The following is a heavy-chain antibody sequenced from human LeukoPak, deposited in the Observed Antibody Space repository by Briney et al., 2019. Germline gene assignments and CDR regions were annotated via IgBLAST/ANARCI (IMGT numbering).Heavy chain of an antibody. CDR1: GFTFTNHW. J-gene: IGHJ5*02. Sequence: PGGSLRLSCAASGFTFTNHWMSWVRQAPGKGLEWVANIKEDGSEKNYVDSVKGRFTVSRDNVKNSLFLQMNSLRVDDTAVYYCAKSGSSVFWSWGQGTLVTVSS. V-gene: IGHV3-7*03. CDR2: IKEDGSEK. D-gene: IGHD3-3*02. CDR3: AKSGSSVFWS.